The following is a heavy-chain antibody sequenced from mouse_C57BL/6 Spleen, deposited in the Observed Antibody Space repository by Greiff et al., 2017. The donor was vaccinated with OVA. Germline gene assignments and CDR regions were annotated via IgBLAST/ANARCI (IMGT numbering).Heavy chain of an antibody. Sequence: VQLQQSGTVLVRPGASVKMSCKTSGYTFTSYWMHWVKQRPGQGLEWIGAIYPGNSDTSYNQKFKGKAKLTVVTSASTAYMELSSLTNEDSAVYYCTRRYEYDDYDFDYWGQGTTLTVSS. D-gene: IGHD2-4*01. CDR2: IYPGNSDT. J-gene: IGHJ2*01. V-gene: IGHV1-5*01. CDR3: TRRYEYDDYDFDY. CDR1: GYTFTSYW.